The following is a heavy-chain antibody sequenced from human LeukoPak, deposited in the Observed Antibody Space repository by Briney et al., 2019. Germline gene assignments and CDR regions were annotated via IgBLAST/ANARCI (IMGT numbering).Heavy chain of an antibody. J-gene: IGHJ5*02. CDR3: ARDLYSSGRNNWFDP. Sequence: PSETLSLTCTVSGGSISSYCWSWIRQPAGKGLEWIGRIYTSGSTNYNPSLKSRVTMSVDTSKNQFSLKLSSVTAADTAVYYCARDLYSSGRNNWFDPWGQGTLVTVSS. V-gene: IGHV4-4*07. CDR1: GGSISSYC. CDR2: IYTSGST. D-gene: IGHD6-19*01.